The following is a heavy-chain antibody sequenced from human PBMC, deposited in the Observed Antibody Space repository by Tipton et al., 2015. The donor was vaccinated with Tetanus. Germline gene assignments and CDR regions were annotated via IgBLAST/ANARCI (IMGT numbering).Heavy chain of an antibody. Sequence: LRLSCTVSGDSLSNGDYYWSWIRQPPGKGLESIGYIYYSGSTYYNPSLKSRVTISVDTSKNQFSLRLSSVTAADTAVYFCARHPPPYYYGSGSYLDYWGQGTLVTVSS. CDR2: IYYSGST. D-gene: IGHD3-10*01. CDR1: GDSLSNGDYY. CDR3: ARHPPPYYYGSGSYLDY. J-gene: IGHJ4*02. V-gene: IGHV4-30-4*01.